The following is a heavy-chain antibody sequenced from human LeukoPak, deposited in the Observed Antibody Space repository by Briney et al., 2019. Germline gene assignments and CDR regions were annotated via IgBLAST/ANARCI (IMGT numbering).Heavy chain of an antibody. CDR3: AKGGITGTTGLFDY. J-gene: IGHJ4*02. V-gene: IGHV3-23*01. D-gene: IGHD1-7*01. CDR1: GFTISNYA. CDR2: ISDNGSST. Sequence: PGGSLRLSCAASGFTISNYAMSWVRPAPGKVLGWVSAISDNGSSTYYADSVKGGFNISRDNSKNPVYLQMNSLRAEDTAVYYCAKGGITGTTGLFDYWGQGTLVTVSS.